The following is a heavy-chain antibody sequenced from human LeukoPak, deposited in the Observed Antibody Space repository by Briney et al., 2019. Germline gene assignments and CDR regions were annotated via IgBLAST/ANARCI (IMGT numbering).Heavy chain of an antibody. V-gene: IGHV4-59*08. CDR3: ARHVWLQPFDY. CDR2: ISYSGST. CDR1: GGSISIYY. J-gene: IGHJ4*02. Sequence: SETLSLTCTDSGGSISIYYWSSIRQPPGKGLEWIGYISYSGSTNYNPSLKSRVTISVDTSKNQFSLKLSSVTAADTAVYYCARHVWLQPFDYWGQGTLVTVSS. D-gene: IGHD3-9*01.